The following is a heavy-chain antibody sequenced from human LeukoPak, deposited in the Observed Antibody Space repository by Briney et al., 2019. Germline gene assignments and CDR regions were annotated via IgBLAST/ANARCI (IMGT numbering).Heavy chain of an antibody. J-gene: IGHJ4*02. CDR1: GFSLNIYW. CDR2: LHADGNEK. Sequence: GGSLRLSCAASGFSLNIYWMTWVRQAPGKGLEWVARLHADGNEKYYVDSVKGRFTISRGNAKSSLFLQLNSLRVEDTAVYYCARGGYSFDYLGQGTLVTVSS. V-gene: IGHV3-7*01. CDR3: ARGGYSFDY. D-gene: IGHD5-12*01.